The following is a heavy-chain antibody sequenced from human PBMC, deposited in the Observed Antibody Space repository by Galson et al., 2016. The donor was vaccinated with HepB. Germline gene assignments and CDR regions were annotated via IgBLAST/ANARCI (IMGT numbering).Heavy chain of an antibody. V-gene: IGHV3-53*01. CDR3: AKGYSSLRRFFDY. Sequence: SLRLSCAASGFSVSRNYIGWVRQAPGKGLEWVPLIYSAGSTYYADSVQGRFIISRDNSKNTLYLQMNSLRVEDTAVYYCAKGYSSLRRFFDYWGRGILVTVSS. CDR1: GFSVSRNY. CDR2: IYSAGST. D-gene: IGHD1-26*01. J-gene: IGHJ4*02.